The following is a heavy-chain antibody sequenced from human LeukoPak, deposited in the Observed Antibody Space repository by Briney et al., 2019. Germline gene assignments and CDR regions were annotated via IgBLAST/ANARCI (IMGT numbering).Heavy chain of an antibody. D-gene: IGHD2-2*01. CDR1: GGTFSSYA. Sequence: ASVKVSCKASGGTFSSYAISWVRQAPGQGLEWMGGITPIFDTANYAQKFQGRVTITTDESTSTAYMELSSLRSEDTAVYYCASFSCSSTSCYENWFDPWGQGTLVTVSS. V-gene: IGHV1-69*05. J-gene: IGHJ5*02. CDR3: ASFSCSSTSCYENWFDP. CDR2: ITPIFDTA.